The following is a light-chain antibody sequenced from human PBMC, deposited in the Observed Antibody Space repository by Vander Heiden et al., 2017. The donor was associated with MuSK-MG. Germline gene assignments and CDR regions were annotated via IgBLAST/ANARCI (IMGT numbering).Light chain of an antibody. CDR2: TAS. V-gene: IGKV1-39*01. CDR1: QSINNF. J-gene: IGKJ1*01. CDR3: QQTVSTLRT. Sequence: DIQMTQSPPSLSASAGDRVTITCRARQSINNFLNWYQQQPGKAPKVLIHTASRLESGVPPRFSGSGSGTEYTLTISRLQPEDFATYYCQQTVSTLRTFGQGTKIEVK.